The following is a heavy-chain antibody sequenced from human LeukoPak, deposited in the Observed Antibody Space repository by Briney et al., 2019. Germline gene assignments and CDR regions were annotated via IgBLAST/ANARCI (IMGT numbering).Heavy chain of an antibody. CDR1: GFTFSDYY. CDR2: ISSSSSYI. J-gene: IGHJ4*02. D-gene: IGHD3-10*01. V-gene: IGHV3-11*06. Sequence: GGSLRLSCAASGFTFSDYYMSWIRQAPGKGLEWVSYISSSSSYIYYADSVKGRFTISRDNAKNSLYLQMNSLRAEDTAVYYCARDVYYGSGSPFFDYWGQGTLVTVSS. CDR3: ARDVYYGSGSPFFDY.